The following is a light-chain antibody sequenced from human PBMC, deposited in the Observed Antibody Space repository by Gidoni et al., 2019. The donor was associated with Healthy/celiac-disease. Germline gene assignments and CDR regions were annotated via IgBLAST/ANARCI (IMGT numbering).Light chain of an antibody. V-gene: IGKV1-39*01. CDR1: QSISSY. Sequence: DIQMTQSPSSLSAFVGDRVTITCRASQSISSYLNWYQQKPGKAPKLLIYAASSLQSGVPSRFSGSGSGTDCTLTISSLQPEDFATYYCQQSYSTPPYTFGQGTKLEIK. CDR2: AAS. CDR3: QQSYSTPPYT. J-gene: IGKJ2*01.